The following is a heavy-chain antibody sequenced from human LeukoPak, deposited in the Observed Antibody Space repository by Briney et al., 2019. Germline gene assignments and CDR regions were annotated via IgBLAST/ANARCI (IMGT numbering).Heavy chain of an antibody. J-gene: IGHJ4*02. CDR3: AKDSGVTYYYNSGSATYFEY. CDR1: GFTFSRYV. CDR2: IRYDGRDT. V-gene: IGHV3-30*02. D-gene: IGHD3-10*01. Sequence: GGSLRLSCAASGFTFSRYVMHWVRQAPGKGLEWVAFIRYDGRDTSYADSVKGRFTISRDNSKNTLYLQMNSLRAEDTAVYYCAKDSGVTYYYNSGSATYFEYWGQGTLVTVSS.